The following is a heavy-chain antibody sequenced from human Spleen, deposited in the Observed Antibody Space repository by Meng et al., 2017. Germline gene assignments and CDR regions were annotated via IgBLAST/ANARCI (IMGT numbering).Heavy chain of an antibody. D-gene: IGHD5-12*01. V-gene: IGHV3-30*04. CDR2: ISYDGSNK. CDR3: AKNSGYDLDEN. J-gene: IGHJ4*02. CDR1: GFTFSSYA. Sequence: GGSLRLSCAASGFTFSSYAMHWVRQAPGKGLEWVAVISYDGSNKYYADSVKGRFTISRDNSKKTLYLEMNSLRADDTAVYYCAKNSGYDLDENWGQGTLVTVSS.